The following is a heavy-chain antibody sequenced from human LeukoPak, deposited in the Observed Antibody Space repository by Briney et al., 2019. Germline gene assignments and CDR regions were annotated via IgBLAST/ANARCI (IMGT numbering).Heavy chain of an antibody. CDR2: ISGSGGST. J-gene: IGHJ2*01. V-gene: IGHV3-23*01. D-gene: IGHD6-13*01. Sequence: GGSLRLSCAASGFTFSSYAMSWVRQAPGKGLEWVSAISGSGGSTYYADSVKGRFTTSRDTSKNTLYLQMNSLRAEDTAVYYCAKASRSGVAATASGWYFDLWGRGTLVTVSS. CDR1: GFTFSSYA. CDR3: AKASRSGVAATASGWYFDL.